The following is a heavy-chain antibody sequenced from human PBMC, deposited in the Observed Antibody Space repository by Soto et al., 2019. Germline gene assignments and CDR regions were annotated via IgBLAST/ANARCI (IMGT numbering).Heavy chain of an antibody. CDR2: ISYDGSNK. D-gene: IGHD1-1*01. CDR1: GFTFSSYG. Sequence: QVQLVESGGGVVQPGRSLRLSCAASGFTFSSYGMHWVRQAPGKGLEWVAVISYDGSNKYYADSVKGRFTISRDNSKNTLYLQMNSLRAEDTAVYYCAKAKTGTDYYYGMDVWGQGTTVTVSS. J-gene: IGHJ6*02. V-gene: IGHV3-30*18. CDR3: AKAKTGTDYYYGMDV.